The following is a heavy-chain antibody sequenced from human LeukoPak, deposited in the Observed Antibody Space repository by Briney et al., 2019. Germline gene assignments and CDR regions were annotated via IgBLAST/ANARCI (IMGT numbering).Heavy chain of an antibody. CDR2: IYTSGST. D-gene: IGHD6-13*01. Sequence: SETLSLTCTVSGDSISSFYWTWIRQPAGKGLEWIGRIYTSGSTNYNPSLKGRVTMSVDTSKNQFSLKLSSVTAADTAVYYCARGVVAAAGTWDYWGQGTLVTVSS. V-gene: IGHV4-4*07. CDR3: ARGVVAAAGTWDY. J-gene: IGHJ4*02. CDR1: GDSISSFY.